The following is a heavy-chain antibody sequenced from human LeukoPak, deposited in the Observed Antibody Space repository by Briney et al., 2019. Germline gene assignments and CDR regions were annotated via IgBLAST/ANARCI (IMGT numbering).Heavy chain of an antibody. Sequence: ASVTVACMASGYTFTNYDINWVRQATGQGLEWMGWRNPNSGRTGFAQKFQGRLTMTADTSISTAYMELSSLTSDDTAVYYCARGPVSTHGMDVWGQGTTVTVSS. CDR3: ARGPVSTHGMDV. D-gene: IGHD6-13*01. V-gene: IGHV1-8*01. CDR1: GYTFTNYD. CDR2: RNPNSGRT. J-gene: IGHJ6*02.